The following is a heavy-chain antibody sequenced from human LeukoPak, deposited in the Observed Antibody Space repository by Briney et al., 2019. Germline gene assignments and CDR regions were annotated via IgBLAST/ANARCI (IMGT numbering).Heavy chain of an antibody. D-gene: IGHD5-12*01. CDR1: GFTFSHYW. J-gene: IGHJ4*02. CDR2: INQDGSEE. V-gene: IGHV3-7*01. Sequence: GGSLRLSCAASGFTFSHYWMTGVRRAPGKGREWVAQINQDGSEEYYMDSVKARFTISRDNAKNSVFLQMNSLRAEDTAVYYCVRDGGVSGYDLLDYWGQGTLVTVSS. CDR3: VRDGGVSGYDLLDY.